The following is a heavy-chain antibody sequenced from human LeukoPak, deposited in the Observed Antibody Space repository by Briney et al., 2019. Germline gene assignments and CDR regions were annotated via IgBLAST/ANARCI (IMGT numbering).Heavy chain of an antibody. J-gene: IGHJ4*02. V-gene: IGHV3-7*01. D-gene: IGHD1-26*01. Sequence: GGSLRLSCAASGFTFSNYWMSWVRQAPGKGLEWVANIKQDGSVKWYVDSVKGRLTISRDNAKNSLYLQMNSLRAEDAAVYYCARDIGGVSSDYWGQGTLVTVSS. CDR2: IKQDGSVK. CDR3: ARDIGGVSSDY. CDR1: GFTFSNYW.